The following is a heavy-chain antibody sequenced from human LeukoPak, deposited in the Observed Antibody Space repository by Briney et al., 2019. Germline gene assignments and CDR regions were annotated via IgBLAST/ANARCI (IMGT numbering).Heavy chain of an antibody. D-gene: IGHD1-26*01. V-gene: IGHV3-7*03. CDR1: GFTFSSRW. Sequence: GGSLTLSCVASGFTFSSRWMSWVRQAPGKGLEWVANIVQDGSQKYYVDSVKGRFTISRDNGKNSLYLQMNSLRAEDTAVYYCARNEKWGRDYWGQGTLVTVSS. CDR3: ARNEKWGRDY. CDR2: IVQDGSQK. J-gene: IGHJ4*02.